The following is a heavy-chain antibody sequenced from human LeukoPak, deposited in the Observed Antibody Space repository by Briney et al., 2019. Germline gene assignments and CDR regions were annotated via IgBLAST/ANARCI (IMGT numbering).Heavy chain of an antibody. CDR3: TRGWIQPDY. V-gene: IGHV3-23*01. CDR1: GFTFSSYA. Sequence: GGSLRLSCAASGFTFSSYAMSWVRQAPGKGLEWVSAISGSGGSTYYADSVKGRFAISRDSSKATLYVQMNSLRAEDTAIYFCTRGWIQPDYWGQGTRVTVSS. J-gene: IGHJ4*02. CDR2: ISGSGGST. D-gene: IGHD5-18*01.